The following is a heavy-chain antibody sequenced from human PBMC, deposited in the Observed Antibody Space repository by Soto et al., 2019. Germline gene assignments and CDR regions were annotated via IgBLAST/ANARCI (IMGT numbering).Heavy chain of an antibody. J-gene: IGHJ6*03. CDR2: MNPNSGNT. V-gene: IGHV1-8*01. CDR3: ARPGHCSGGSCYKYMDV. D-gene: IGHD2-15*01. CDR1: GYTFSSYD. Sequence: QVQLVQSGAEVKKPGASVKVSCKASGYTFSSYDINWVRQATGQGLEWMGWMNPNSGNTGYAQKFQGRVTMTRNTTIRTAYMELSSLRSEDTAVYFCARPGHCSGGSCYKYMDVWGKGTTVTVSS.